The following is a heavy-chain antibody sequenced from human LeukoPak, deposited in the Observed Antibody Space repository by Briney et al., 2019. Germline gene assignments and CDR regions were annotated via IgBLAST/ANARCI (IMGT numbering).Heavy chain of an antibody. CDR1: GYTFTSYG. D-gene: IGHD3-10*01. Sequence: ASVKVSCKASGYTFTSYGISWVRQAPGQGLEWMGWISAYNGNTNYAQKLQGRVTMTTDTSTSTAYMEPRSLRSDDTAVCYCARITMVRGVIITFGYWGQGTLVTVSS. V-gene: IGHV1-18*01. CDR3: ARITMVRGVIITFGY. J-gene: IGHJ4*02. CDR2: ISAYNGNT.